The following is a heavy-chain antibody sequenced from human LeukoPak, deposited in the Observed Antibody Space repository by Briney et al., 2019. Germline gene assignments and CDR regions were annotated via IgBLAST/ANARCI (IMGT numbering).Heavy chain of an antibody. Sequence: ASVKVSCKASGYTFTCYGFSGVRQAPGQGLEWMGWISVYNGNTNYAQKLQGTVTMTTDTSTSTAYMELRSLRSDDTAVYYCARDVHRWYEDYYYGMDVWGQGTTVTVSS. J-gene: IGHJ6*02. V-gene: IGHV1-18*01. CDR1: GYTFTCYG. CDR3: ARDVHRWYEDYYYGMDV. D-gene: IGHD6-13*01. CDR2: ISVYNGNT.